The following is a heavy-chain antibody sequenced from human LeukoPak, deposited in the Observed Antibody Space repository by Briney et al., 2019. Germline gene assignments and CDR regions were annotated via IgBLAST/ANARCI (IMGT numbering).Heavy chain of an antibody. Sequence: NPSETLSLTCAVYGGSFSGYYWSWSRQPPGRGLEWIGEINHSGSTNYNPSLKSRVTISVDTSKNQFSLKLSSVTAADTAVYYCARGGGLYCSGGSCDAFDIWGQGTTVTVSS. D-gene: IGHD2-15*01. V-gene: IGHV4-34*01. CDR2: INHSGST. J-gene: IGHJ3*02. CDR3: ARGGGLYCSGGSCDAFDI. CDR1: GGSFSGYY.